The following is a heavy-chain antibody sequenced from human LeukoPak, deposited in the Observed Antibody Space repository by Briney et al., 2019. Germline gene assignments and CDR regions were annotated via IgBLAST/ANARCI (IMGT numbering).Heavy chain of an antibody. CDR1: GESLSDYY. J-gene: IGHJ4*02. CDR3: ARGFLLVHQDIDS. V-gene: IGHV4-34*01. CDR2: INHSGNT. Sequence: SETLSLTCAVYGESLSDYYWNWIRQPPGKGLEWIGEINHSGNTNYNPSLKSRVTISVDASKNQFSLKLRSVTAADTAVYYCARGFLLVHQDIDSWGQGTLVTVSS. D-gene: IGHD2-2*01.